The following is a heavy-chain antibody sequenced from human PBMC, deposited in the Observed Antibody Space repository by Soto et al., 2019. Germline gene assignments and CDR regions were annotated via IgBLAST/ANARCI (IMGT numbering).Heavy chain of an antibody. CDR3: ARVGSTVLGWFDP. V-gene: IGHV4-4*07. J-gene: IGHJ5*02. CDR1: GGSMSSYY. D-gene: IGHD3-10*01. CDR2: IYMSGIT. Sequence: SETLSLTCTVSGGSMSSYYWSYIRQPAGKGLEWIGRIYMSGITDYNPSLKSRVTMSVDTSKNQFSLKLSSVTAADTAVYYCARVGSTVLGWFDPWGQGTLVTVSS.